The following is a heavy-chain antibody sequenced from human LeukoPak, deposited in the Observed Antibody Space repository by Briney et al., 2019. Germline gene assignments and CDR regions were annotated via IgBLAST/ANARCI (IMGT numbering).Heavy chain of an antibody. V-gene: IGHV3-23*01. J-gene: IGHJ4*02. CDR1: GFTFRSYA. D-gene: IGHD2-21*02. Sequence: PGGSLRPSCAASGFTFRSYAMNWVRQAPGKGLEWVSGISDSGGRTYYAESVKGRFAISRDNSKNTLYLQMNSLRVEDTAVYYCAKDLPTKCRGDCPSDYWGQGTLVTVSS. CDR3: AKDLPTKCRGDCPSDY. CDR2: ISDSGGRT.